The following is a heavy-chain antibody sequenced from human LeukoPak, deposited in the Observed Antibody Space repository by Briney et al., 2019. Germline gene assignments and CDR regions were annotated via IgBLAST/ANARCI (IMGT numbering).Heavy chain of an antibody. CDR3: AREEIIVGATTGNWFDP. D-gene: IGHD1-26*01. V-gene: IGHV1-2*02. CDR1: GYTFTGYY. CDR2: INPNSGGT. J-gene: IGHJ5*02. Sequence: GASVKVSCKASGYTFTGYYMHWVRQAPGQGLEWMGWINPNSGGTNYAQKFQGRVTMTRDTSISTAYMELGRLRSDDTAVYYCAREEIIVGATTGNWFDPWGQGTLVTVSS.